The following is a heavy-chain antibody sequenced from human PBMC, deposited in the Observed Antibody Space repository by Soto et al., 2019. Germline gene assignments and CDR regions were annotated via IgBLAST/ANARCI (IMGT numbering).Heavy chain of an antibody. CDR2: MNPNSGNT. Sequence: QVQLVQSGAEVKKSGASVKFSCKASGYTFTSHDINWVRQATGQGLEWMGWMNPNSGNTGYAQKFQGRVTMTRNTSISTAYMELSSLRSEDTAVYYCARWDYGYYARFDYWGQGTLVTVSS. V-gene: IGHV1-8*01. J-gene: IGHJ4*02. D-gene: IGHD4-17*01. CDR1: GYTFTSHD. CDR3: ARWDYGYYARFDY.